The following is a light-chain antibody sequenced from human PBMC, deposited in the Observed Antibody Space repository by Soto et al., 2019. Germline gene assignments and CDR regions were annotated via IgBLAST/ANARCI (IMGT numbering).Light chain of an antibody. CDR2: GAS. V-gene: IGKV3-20*01. CDR3: QQYGSSPET. CDR1: QSVSSSY. Sequence: EIVMTQSPATVPASPGERVTLSCRASQSVSSSYLAWYQQKPGQAPRLLIYGASTRATGIPDRLSGSGSGTDFTLTISRLEPEDFAVYYCQQYGSSPETFGQGTKVDIK. J-gene: IGKJ1*01.